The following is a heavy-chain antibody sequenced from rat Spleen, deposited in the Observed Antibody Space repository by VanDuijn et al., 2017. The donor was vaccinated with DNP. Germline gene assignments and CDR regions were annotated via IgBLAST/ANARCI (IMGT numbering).Heavy chain of an antibody. J-gene: IGHJ2*01. D-gene: IGHD1-4*01. CDR3: ARGNYPGINTFDY. CDR2: ISTGGGNT. Sequence: EVQLVESGGGLVQPGRSMKLSCAASGFTFSNYGMAWVRQAPTKGLEWVASISTGGGNTYYRDSVKGRFTFSRDNAKSTLNLQMDSLRSEETATYYCARGNYPGINTFDYWGQGVMVTVSS. CDR1: GFTFSNYG. V-gene: IGHV5S11*01.